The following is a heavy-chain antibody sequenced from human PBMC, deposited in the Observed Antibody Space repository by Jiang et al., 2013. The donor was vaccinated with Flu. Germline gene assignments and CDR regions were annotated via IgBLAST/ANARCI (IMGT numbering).Heavy chain of an antibody. V-gene: IGHV2-26*01. CDR1: GFSLSDPTMG. CDR2: IFSNDEK. J-gene: IGHJ4*02. Sequence: KPTQTLTPACSVSGFSLSDPTMGVGWIRQPPGKALELLAHIFSNDEKSHSTSLRRRLTISKDTSKSQVVLTMTNMDRGDTATYYCARMRYECGGDCYWTFDYWGQGTLV. D-gene: IGHD2-21*02. CDR3: ARMRYECGGDCYWTFDY.